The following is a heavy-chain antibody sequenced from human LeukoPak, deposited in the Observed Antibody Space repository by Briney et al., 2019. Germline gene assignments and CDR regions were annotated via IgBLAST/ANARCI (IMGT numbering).Heavy chain of an antibody. D-gene: IGHD6-19*01. J-gene: IGHJ3*02. CDR1: GGSISCSSYY. CDR3: ATFHSSGWFYAFDI. CDR2: IYYSGCT. V-gene: IGHV4-39*01. Sequence: KLSETLSLTCTVSGGSISCSSYYWGWIRQPPGKGLEWIGSIYYSGCTYYNPSLKSRVTISVDTSKNQFSLKLSSVTAADTAVYYCATFHSSGWFYAFDIWGQGTMVTVSS.